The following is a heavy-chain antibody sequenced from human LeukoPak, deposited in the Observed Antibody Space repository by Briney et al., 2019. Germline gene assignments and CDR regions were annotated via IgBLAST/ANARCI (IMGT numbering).Heavy chain of an antibody. CDR3: ARAFGVVSPLYFDY. CDR1: GYTFTGYY. D-gene: IGHD3-3*01. V-gene: IGHV1-2*02. J-gene: IGHJ4*02. Sequence: VASVKVSCKASGYTFTGYYMHWVRQAPGQGLEWMGWINPNSGGTNYAQKFQGRVTMTRDTSISTAYMELSSLRSEDTAVYYCARAFGVVSPLYFDYWGQGTLVTVSS. CDR2: INPNSGGT.